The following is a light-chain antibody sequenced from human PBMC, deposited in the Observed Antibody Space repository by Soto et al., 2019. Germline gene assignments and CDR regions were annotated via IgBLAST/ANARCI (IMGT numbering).Light chain of an antibody. Sequence: QSVLTQPTSVSGSPGQSITISCTGTSSDVGGYNYVSWYQHHPGKAPKLMICDVSDRPSGVSNRFSGSKSGNTASLTISGLQAEDEADDYCSSYTSSSTPWVLGSGTKVTVL. CDR1: SSDVGGYNY. CDR3: SSYTSSSTPWV. V-gene: IGLV2-14*03. J-gene: IGLJ1*01. CDR2: DVS.